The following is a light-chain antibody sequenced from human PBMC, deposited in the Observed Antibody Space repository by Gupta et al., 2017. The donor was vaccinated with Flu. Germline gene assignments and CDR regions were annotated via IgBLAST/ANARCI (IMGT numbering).Light chain of an antibody. CDR1: SSDVGGYNY. Sequence: QSALTQPASVSGSPGQSITISCTGTSSDVGGYNYVSWYQQHPGKVPKIMIYEVSHRISGVSNRFSGSKSGNTASLTISGLQAEDEADYYCSSYTSYTTWVFGGGTKLTVL. CDR2: EVS. CDR3: SSYTSYTTWV. V-gene: IGLV2-14*01. J-gene: IGLJ3*02.